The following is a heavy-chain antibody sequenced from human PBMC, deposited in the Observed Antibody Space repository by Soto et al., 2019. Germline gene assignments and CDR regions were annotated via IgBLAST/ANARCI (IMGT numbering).Heavy chain of an antibody. CDR2: VKEDGSEK. V-gene: IGHV3-7*01. J-gene: IGHJ4*02. Sequence: PGGSLRLSCAASGFTFSSYYMSWVRQAQGKGLEWVANVKEDGSEKYYVESVKVRFTVSREKAKNSLYLKMNSLRAEDTAVYYCAKWGGAGSHXWGQGTLFTVSX. D-gene: IGHD1-26*01. CDR3: AKWGGAGSHX. CDR1: GFTFSSYY.